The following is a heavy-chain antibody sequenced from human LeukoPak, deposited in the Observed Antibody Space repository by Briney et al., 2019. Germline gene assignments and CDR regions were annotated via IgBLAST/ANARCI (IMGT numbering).Heavy chain of an antibody. CDR3: AKEKKGYGDEAAFDI. CDR2: INPNSGGT. J-gene: IGHJ3*02. V-gene: IGHV1-2*02. CDR1: GYTFTGYY. Sequence: GASVKVSCKASGYTFTGYYMHWVRQAPGQGLEWMGWINPNSGGTNYAQKFQGRVTMTRDTSISTAYMELSRLRSDDTAVYYCAKEKKGYGDEAAFDIWGQGTMVTVSS. D-gene: IGHD4-17*01.